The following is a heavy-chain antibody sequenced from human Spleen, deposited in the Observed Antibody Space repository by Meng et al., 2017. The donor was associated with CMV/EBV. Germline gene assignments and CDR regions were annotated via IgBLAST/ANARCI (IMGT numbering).Heavy chain of an antibody. Sequence: ASVKVSCKASGYTFNAFYMHWVRQAPGQGLEWMGWMNPNSGNTGYAQKFQGRVTMTRNTSISTAYMELSSLRSEDTAVYYCARDVHYSNYRYYYYGMDVWGQGTTVTVSS. CDR2: MNPNSGNT. J-gene: IGHJ6*02. CDR1: GYTFNAFY. CDR3: ARDVHYSNYRYYYYGMDV. D-gene: IGHD4-11*01. V-gene: IGHV1-8*02.